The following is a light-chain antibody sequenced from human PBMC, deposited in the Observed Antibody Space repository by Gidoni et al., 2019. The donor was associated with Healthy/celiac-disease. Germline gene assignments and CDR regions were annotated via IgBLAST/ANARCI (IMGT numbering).Light chain of an antibody. CDR1: KLGDKS. CDR3: QAWDSSTVV. Sequence: SYQLTQPPSVSVSPGQTASITCSGDKLGDKSACWYQQKPGQAPMLVIYQDSKRTSGIPDRFSGSNAGNTATLTISGTQAMDEADYYCQAWDSSTVVFGGGTKLTVL. J-gene: IGLJ2*01. V-gene: IGLV3-1*01. CDR2: QDS.